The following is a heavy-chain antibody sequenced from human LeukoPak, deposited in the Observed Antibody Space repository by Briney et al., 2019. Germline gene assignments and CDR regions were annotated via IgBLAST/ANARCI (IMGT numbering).Heavy chain of an antibody. V-gene: IGHV3-9*01. J-gene: IGHJ4*02. Sequence: GRSLRLPCTASGFTFDDYAMHWVRQGPGKGLEWVAGISWNSVSIGYGGSVKGRFTISRDNAKNSLFLQMPSLREEDTALYYCVKEGGSSGWYYFDDWGQGILVTVSS. CDR3: VKEGGSSGWYYFDD. D-gene: IGHD6-19*01. CDR1: GFTFDDYA. CDR2: ISWNSVSI.